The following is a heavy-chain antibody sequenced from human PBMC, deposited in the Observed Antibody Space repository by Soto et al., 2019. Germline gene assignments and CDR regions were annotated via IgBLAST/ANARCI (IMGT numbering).Heavy chain of an antibody. Sequence: GGSLRLSCAASGFSFTNYWMSWVRQAPGKGLEWVANIKRDGSEKYYVDSVKGRFTISRDNAKNSLYLQMNSLSAEDTAVYYCAKGRSYYYYYGVDVWGQGTTVTVS. V-gene: IGHV3-7*01. CDR1: GFSFTNYW. CDR3: AKGRSYYYYYGVDV. CDR2: IKRDGSEK. J-gene: IGHJ6*02.